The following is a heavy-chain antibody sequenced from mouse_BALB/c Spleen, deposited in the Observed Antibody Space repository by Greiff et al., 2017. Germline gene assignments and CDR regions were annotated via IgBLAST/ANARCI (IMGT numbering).Heavy chain of an antibody. D-gene: IGHD1-1*01. CDR3: ARSGSYYYGSSPAWFAY. V-gene: IGHV1-67*01. J-gene: IGHJ3*01. CDR2: ISTYNGNT. CDR1: GYTFTDYA. Sequence: QVQLQQSGPEVVRPGVSVKISCKGSGYTFTDYAMHWVKQSHAKSLEWIGVISTYNGNTNYNQKFKGKATMTVDKSSSTAYMELARLTSEDSAIYYCARSGSYYYGSSPAWFAYWGQGTLVTVSA.